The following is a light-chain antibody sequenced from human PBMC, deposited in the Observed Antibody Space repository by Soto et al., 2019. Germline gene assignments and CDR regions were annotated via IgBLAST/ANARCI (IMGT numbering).Light chain of an antibody. V-gene: IGKV1-5*03. CDR3: QHYNSYSEA. CDR2: KAS. CDR1: QTISSW. Sequence: DIQMTQSTSTLSGSVGDRVTITWRASQTISSWLAWYQQKPGKAPKLLIYKASTLKSGVPSRFSGSGSGTEFTLTISSLQPDDFATYYCQHYNSYSEAFGQGTRLEIK. J-gene: IGKJ5*01.